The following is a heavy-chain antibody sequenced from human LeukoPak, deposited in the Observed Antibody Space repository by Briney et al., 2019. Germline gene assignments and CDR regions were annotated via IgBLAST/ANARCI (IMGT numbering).Heavy chain of an antibody. D-gene: IGHD3-22*01. CDR1: GYTFTGYY. V-gene: IGHV1-2*02. CDR2: INPNSGGT. Sequence: ASVKVSCKTSGYTFTGYYMHWVRQAPGQGLEWMGWINPNSGGTNYPQKFQGRVTMTRDMSITTAYMELSSLRSDDTAVYYCARAGVRYYYDSSGYYLDFDFWGQGTLVTVSS. CDR3: ARAGVRYYYDSSGYYLDFDF. J-gene: IGHJ4*02.